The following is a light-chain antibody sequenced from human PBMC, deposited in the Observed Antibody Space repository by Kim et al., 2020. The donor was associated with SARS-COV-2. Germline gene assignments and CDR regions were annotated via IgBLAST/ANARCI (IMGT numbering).Light chain of an antibody. Sequence: PGQSVTISCTGTSNDVGGYNYVSWYQQHPGKAPKLMIDDVSNRPSGVPDRFSGSKSGNTASLTISGLQPEDEADYYCCSYAGSYTVFGGGTQLTVL. CDR1: SNDVGGYNY. J-gene: IGLJ2*01. CDR2: DVS. V-gene: IGLV2-11*03. CDR3: CSYAGSYTV.